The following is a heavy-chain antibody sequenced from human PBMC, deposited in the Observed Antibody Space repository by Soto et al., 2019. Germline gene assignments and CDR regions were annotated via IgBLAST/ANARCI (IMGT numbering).Heavy chain of an antibody. CDR1: GFTFSSYA. CDR3: ARGDWHYVQPFDY. J-gene: IGHJ4*02. Sequence: QVQLVESGGGVVQPGRSLRLSCAASGFTFSSYAMHWVRQAPGKGLEWVAGISYDGSHKYYADSGKGRFTISRYNSKNTRYLQMNSLRAEDTDVYYCARGDWHYVQPFDYWCQGTLVTVSS. D-gene: IGHD1-7*01. CDR2: ISYDGSHK. V-gene: IGHV3-30-3*01.